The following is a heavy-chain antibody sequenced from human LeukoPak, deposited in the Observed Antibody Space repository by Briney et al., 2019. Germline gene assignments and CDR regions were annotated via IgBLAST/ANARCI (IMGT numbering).Heavy chain of an antibody. V-gene: IGHV3-49*04. J-gene: IGHJ4*02. CDR3: TRVWLQYFDY. D-gene: IGHD5-24*01. CDR2: IRSKAYGGTT. Sequence: GGSLRLSCTASGFTFGDYSMNWVRQAPGKGLEWVGFIRSKAYGGTTEYAASVKGRFTISRDDSKRIAYLQMNSLKTDDTAVYYCTRVWLQYFDYWGQGTLITVSS. CDR1: GFTFGDYS.